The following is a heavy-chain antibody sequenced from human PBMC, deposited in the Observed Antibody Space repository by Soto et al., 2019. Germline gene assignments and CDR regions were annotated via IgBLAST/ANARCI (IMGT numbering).Heavy chain of an antibody. Sequence: QVQLVESGGGVVQPGRSLRLSCAASGFTFSSYAMHWVRQAPGKGLDWVAVISYDGSNKYYADSVKGRFTISRDNSKNTLYLQMSSLRPEDTAVYYCARDRGLGYCSTTTCQTTDYWGQGTLVTVSS. CDR1: GFTFSSYA. D-gene: IGHD2-2*01. CDR2: ISYDGSNK. V-gene: IGHV3-30-3*01. J-gene: IGHJ4*02. CDR3: ARDRGLGYCSTTTCQTTDY.